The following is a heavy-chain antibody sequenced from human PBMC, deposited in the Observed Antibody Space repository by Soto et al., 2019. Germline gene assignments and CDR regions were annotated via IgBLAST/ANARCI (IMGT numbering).Heavy chain of an antibody. CDR3: ASDYDSSGYDHYFDY. CDR1: GYTFTSYY. V-gene: IGHV1-46*01. J-gene: IGHJ4*02. Sequence: ASVKVSCKASGYTFTSYYMHWVRQAPGQGLEWMGIINPSGGSTSYAQKFQGRVTMTRDTSTSTVYMELSSLRSEDTAVYYCASDYDSSGYDHYFDYWGQGTLVTVSS. CDR2: INPSGGST. D-gene: IGHD3-22*01.